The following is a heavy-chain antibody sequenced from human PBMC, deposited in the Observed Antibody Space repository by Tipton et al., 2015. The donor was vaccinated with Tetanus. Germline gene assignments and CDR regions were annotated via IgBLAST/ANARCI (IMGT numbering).Heavy chain of an antibody. J-gene: IGHJ4*02. CDR1: GGSISSGGYY. CDR3: ARGGSYHTPPGY. Sequence: TLSLTCTVSGGSISSGGYYWSWIRQYPGKGLEWIGYIYYSGSTYYNPSLKSRVTISVDTSKNQFSLKLSSVTAADTAAYYCARGGSYHTPPGYWGQGTLVTVSS. V-gene: IGHV4-31*03. CDR2: IYYSGST. D-gene: IGHD1-26*01.